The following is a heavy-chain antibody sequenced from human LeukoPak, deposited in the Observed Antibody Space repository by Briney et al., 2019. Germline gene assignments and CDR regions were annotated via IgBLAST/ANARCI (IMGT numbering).Heavy chain of an antibody. D-gene: IGHD5-24*01. CDR3: ARHTSMATRTNWCDP. CDR1: GGSISSSDYY. V-gene: IGHV4-39*01. J-gene: IGHJ5*02. CDR2: IYYSGSP. Sequence: SETLSLTCSVSGGSISSSDYYWGWIRQPPEKGLEWIGSIYYSGSPYYNPSLKSRVTISVDTSKNHFSLTLSSVTAADTAVYYCARHTSMATRTNWCDPWGQGTLVTVSS.